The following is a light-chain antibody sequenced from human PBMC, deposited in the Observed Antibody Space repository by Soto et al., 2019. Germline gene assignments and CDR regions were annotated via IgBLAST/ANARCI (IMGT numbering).Light chain of an antibody. CDR3: QAWDNSVI. CDR2: DDN. J-gene: IGLJ2*01. Sequence: SSELTQPPSVSVSPGQTATMTCSGDRLGGKYVCWYQQKPGQSPVLVIYDDNKRPSGIPERFSGSNSGNTATLTISGTQPMDEADYYCQAWDNSVIFGGGTKVTVL. V-gene: IGLV3-1*01. CDR1: RLGGKY.